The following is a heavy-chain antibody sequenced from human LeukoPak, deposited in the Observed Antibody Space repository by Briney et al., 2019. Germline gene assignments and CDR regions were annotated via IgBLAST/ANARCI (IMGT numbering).Heavy chain of an antibody. D-gene: IGHD3-3*01. Sequence: SQTLSLTCAISGDSVSSNSAAWNWLRQSPSRGLEWLGRTYYRSNWYNDYAVSVKSRMTINPDISKNQFSLQLNSVTPEDTAVYYCARDGEAHLDYWGQGTLVTVSS. CDR2: TYYRSNWYN. V-gene: IGHV6-1*01. J-gene: IGHJ4*02. CDR1: GDSVSSNSAA. CDR3: ARDGEAHLDY.